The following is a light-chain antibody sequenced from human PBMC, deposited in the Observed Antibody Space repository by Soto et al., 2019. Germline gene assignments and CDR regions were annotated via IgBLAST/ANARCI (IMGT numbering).Light chain of an antibody. Sequence: QSALTQPASVSGSPGQSITIPCTGTSSDVGGYNYVSWYQQHPGKAPKFMIYDVSNRPSGVSTRFSGSKSGNTASLTISGLQAEDEADYYCNSYTTSNTRQIVFGTGTKVTVL. CDR2: DVS. CDR3: NSYTTSNTRQIV. CDR1: SSDVGGYNY. V-gene: IGLV2-14*01. J-gene: IGLJ1*01.